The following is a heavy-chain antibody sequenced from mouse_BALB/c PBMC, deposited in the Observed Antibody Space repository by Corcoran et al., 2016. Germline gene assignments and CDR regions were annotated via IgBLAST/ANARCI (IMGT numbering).Heavy chain of an antibody. V-gene: IGHV9-3-1*01. CDR1: GYTFTNYG. CDR3: ARQYGNFYAMDY. CDR2: INTYTGEP. J-gene: IGHJ4*01. D-gene: IGHD2-10*02. Sequence: QIQLVQSGPELKKPGETVKISCKASGYTFTNYGMNWVKQAPGKGLKWMDWINTYTGEPTYADDFKGRFAFSLETSASTAYLQINNLKNEDTATYFCARQYGNFYAMDYWGQGTSVTVSS.